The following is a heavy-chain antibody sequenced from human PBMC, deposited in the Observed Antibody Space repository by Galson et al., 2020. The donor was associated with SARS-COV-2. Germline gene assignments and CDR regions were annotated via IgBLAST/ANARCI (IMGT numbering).Heavy chain of an antibody. CDR2: MNPNSGNT. J-gene: IGHJ4*02. Sequence: ASVKVPYKASVYTFTRYVLHWVRPATGQGLEWMGWMNPNSGNTGYAQKFQGRVTMTRNTSRSTAYMELSSVSSEDTAVYYCARAISGSGSDYLDYWGQGTRVTVSS. CDR3: ARAISGSGSDYLDY. V-gene: IGHV1-8*01. CDR1: VYTFTRYV. D-gene: IGHD3-10*01.